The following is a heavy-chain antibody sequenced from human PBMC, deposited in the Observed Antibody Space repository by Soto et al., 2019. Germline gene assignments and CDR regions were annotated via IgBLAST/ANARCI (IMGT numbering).Heavy chain of an antibody. J-gene: IGHJ4*02. Sequence: SETLSLTCTVSGGSISSGGXYWSWIRQHPGKGLEWVGYIYYSGSTYYNPSLKSRVTISVDTSKNQFSLKLSSVTAADTAVYYCARVGYYDSSGYYAGNDYWGQGTLVTVSS. V-gene: IGHV4-31*03. CDR1: GGSISSGGXY. D-gene: IGHD3-22*01. CDR2: IYYSGST. CDR3: ARVGYYDSSGYYAGNDY.